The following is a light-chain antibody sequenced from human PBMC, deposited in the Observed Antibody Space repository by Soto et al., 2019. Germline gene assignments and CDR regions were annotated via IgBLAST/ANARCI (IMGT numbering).Light chain of an antibody. CDR1: QSIGEW. CDR3: QDYSANSWT. V-gene: IGKV1-5*01. J-gene: IGKJ1*01. Sequence: DIQMTQSPSTLSASVGDRVTITCRASQSIGEWLAWYQQKPGKAPKVLIYDASRLQSWVPSRFSGSGSETEFILTISSLQPDAFATYYCQDYSANSWTFGQGTKV. CDR2: DAS.